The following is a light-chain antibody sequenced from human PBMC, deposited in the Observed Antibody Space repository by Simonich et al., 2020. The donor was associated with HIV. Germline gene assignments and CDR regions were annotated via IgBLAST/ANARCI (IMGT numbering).Light chain of an antibody. CDR3: MQALQTPRT. V-gene: IGKV2-28*01. J-gene: IGKJ1*01. Sequence: DIVMTQSPLSLPVTPGEPASISCRSSQSLLHRNGYNNLDWYLQRPGQSPQVLIYLGSNRASGVPDRFSGSGSGTDFTLKISRVEAEDVGVYYCMQALQTPRTFGQGTKVEIK. CDR1: QSLLHRNGYNN. CDR2: LGS.